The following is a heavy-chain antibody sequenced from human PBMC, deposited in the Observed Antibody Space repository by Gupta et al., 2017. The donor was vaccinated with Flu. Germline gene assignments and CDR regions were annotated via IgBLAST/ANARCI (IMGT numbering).Heavy chain of an antibody. D-gene: IGHD2-21*01. CDR2: ISGSGGST. CDR3: AKDRGETIPPVLFDY. CDR1: GLTFSSYS. J-gene: IGHJ4*02. Sequence: EVQLLESGGGLVQPGGSLRLYCAAAGLTFSSYSLRWVRQAPGKGLEWVSAISGSGGSTYYADSVKGRFTISRDNSKNTLYLQMNSLRAEDTAVYYCAKDRGETIPPVLFDYWGQGTLVTVSS. V-gene: IGHV3-23*01.